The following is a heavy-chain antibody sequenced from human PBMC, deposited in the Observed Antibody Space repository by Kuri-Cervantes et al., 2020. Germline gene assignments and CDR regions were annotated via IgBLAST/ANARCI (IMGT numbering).Heavy chain of an antibody. CDR1: GGSISSYY. CDR2: IYDSGST. J-gene: IGHJ4*02. Sequence: SETLSLTCTVSGGSISSYYWSWIRQPPGKGLEWIGYIYDSGSTTYNPSLKSRVTISVDTSKNQFSLKLSSVTAADTAVYYCARFMYFYDSPDYWGQGTLVTVSS. D-gene: IGHD3-22*01. V-gene: IGHV4-59*01. CDR3: ARFMYFYDSPDY.